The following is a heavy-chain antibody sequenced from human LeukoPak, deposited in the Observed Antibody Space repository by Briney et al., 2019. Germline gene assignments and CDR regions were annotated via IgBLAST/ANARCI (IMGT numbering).Heavy chain of an antibody. J-gene: IGHJ4*02. V-gene: IGHV3-30*02. CDR3: AKAPYCSCTSCYTGGY. D-gene: IGHD2-2*02. Sequence: PGGSLRLSCAASGFTFSSYGMHWVRQAPGKGLEWVAFIRYDGSNKYYADSVKGRFTISRDNSKNTLYLQMNSLRAEDTAVYYCAKAPYCSCTSCYTGGYWGQGTLVTVSS. CDR1: GFTFSSYG. CDR2: IRYDGSNK.